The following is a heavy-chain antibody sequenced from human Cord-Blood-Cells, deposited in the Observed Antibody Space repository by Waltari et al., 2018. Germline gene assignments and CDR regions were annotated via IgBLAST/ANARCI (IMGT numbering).Heavy chain of an antibody. Sequence: QLQLQESGPGLVKPSETLSLTCTVSGGSISSSSYYWGWIRQPPGKGLEWIGSIYYSGITYDNPSLKSRVTISVDTSKNQFSLKLSSVTAADTAVYYCARYSSSWYWGQGTLVTVSS. CDR3: ARYSSSWY. V-gene: IGHV4-39*01. D-gene: IGHD6-13*01. CDR2: IYYSGIT. J-gene: IGHJ4*02. CDR1: GGSISSSSYY.